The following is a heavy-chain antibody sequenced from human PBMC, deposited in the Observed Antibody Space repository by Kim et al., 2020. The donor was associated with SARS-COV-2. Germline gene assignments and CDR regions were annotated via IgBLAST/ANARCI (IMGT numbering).Heavy chain of an antibody. D-gene: IGHD2-15*01. CDR3: ARGQGGYFDY. CDR2: TI. Sequence: TICHADSVKGRITISRDNAKNSLYLQMNSLRDEDTAVYYCARGQGGYFDYWGQGTLVTVSS. J-gene: IGHJ4*02. V-gene: IGHV3-48*02.